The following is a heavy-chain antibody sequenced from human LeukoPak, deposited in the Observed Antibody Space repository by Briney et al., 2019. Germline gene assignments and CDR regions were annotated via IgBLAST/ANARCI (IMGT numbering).Heavy chain of an antibody. CDR2: IYYSGST. V-gene: IGHV4-61*01. J-gene: IGHJ4*02. CDR3: ARGQRRLQDY. CDR1: GGSVSGDSYF. Sequence: PSETLSLTCTVSGGSVSGDSYFWTWIRQPPGKGLEWIGYIYYSGSTNYNPSLKSRVTISLDTSKSQISLKLSSVTAADTAVYYCARGQRRLQDYWGQGTLVTVSS.